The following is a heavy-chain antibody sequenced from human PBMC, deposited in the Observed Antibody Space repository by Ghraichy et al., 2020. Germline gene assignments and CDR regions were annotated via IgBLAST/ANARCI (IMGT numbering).Heavy chain of an antibody. D-gene: IGHD3-3*01. V-gene: IGHV1-8*01. CDR2: MNPNSGNT. Sequence: ASVKVSCKASGYTFTSYDINWVRQATGQGLEWMGWMNPNSGNTGYAQKFQGRVTMTRNTSISTAYMELSSLRSEDTAVYYCARVRGYDFWSGYYYYYYYMDVWGKGTTVTVSS. CDR3: ARVRGYDFWSGYYYYYYYMDV. CDR1: GYTFTSYD. J-gene: IGHJ6*03.